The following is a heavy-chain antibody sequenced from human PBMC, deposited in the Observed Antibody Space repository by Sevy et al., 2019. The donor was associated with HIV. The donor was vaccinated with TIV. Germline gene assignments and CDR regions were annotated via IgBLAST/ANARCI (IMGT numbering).Heavy chain of an antibody. CDR3: ARESIGAVGDFDY. D-gene: IGHD6-13*01. V-gene: IGHV4-59*01. J-gene: IGHJ4*01. Sequence: SETLSLTCTVSRGSISNYFWSWIRQPPGKGLEWIGYICYSGSTNYNPSLKSRVTISVETSMNQFSLKLSSVTAADTAVYYCARESIGAVGDFDYWGQGTLVTVSS. CDR2: ICYSGST. CDR1: RGSISNYF.